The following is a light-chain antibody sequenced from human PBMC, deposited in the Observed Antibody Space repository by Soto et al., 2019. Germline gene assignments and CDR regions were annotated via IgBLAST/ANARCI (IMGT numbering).Light chain of an antibody. CDR2: GAS. Sequence: EIVLTQSPAALSVSPGERATLSCRASENINSKLGWYQQKPGQAPRLLVIGASTRATDIPARFSGSGSGTEFTLTTSSLQSEDSGIYYCQQYKSWFPISFGQGTRLEIK. CDR1: ENINSK. J-gene: IGKJ5*01. V-gene: IGKV3-15*01. CDR3: QQYKSWFPIS.